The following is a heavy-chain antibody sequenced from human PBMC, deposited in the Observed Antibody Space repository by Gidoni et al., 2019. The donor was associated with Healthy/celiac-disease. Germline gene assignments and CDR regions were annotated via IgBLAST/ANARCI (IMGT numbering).Heavy chain of an antibody. CDR3: AKDRGVTYGIGMDV. Sequence: EVQLVESGGGLVQPGRSLRLSCAASGFPFDDYAMHWVRQAPGKGLEWVSGISWNSGSIGYADSVKGRFTISRDNAKNSLYLQMNSLRAEDTALYYCAKDRGVTYGIGMDVWGQGTTVTVSS. CDR1: GFPFDDYA. V-gene: IGHV3-9*01. J-gene: IGHJ6*02. CDR2: ISWNSGSI. D-gene: IGHD2-21*02.